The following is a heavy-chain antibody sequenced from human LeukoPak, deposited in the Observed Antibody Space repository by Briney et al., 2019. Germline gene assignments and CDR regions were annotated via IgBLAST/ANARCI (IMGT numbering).Heavy chain of an antibody. J-gene: IGHJ4*02. D-gene: IGHD1-26*01. Sequence: GGSLRLSCAASGFTFSSYAMSWVRQAPGKGLEWVSSISSSSSYIYYADSVEGRFTISRDNSKNTLYLQMNSLRAEDTAVYYCARDLGATRNWGQGTLVTVSS. V-gene: IGHV3-21*04. CDR2: ISSSSSYI. CDR1: GFTFSSYA. CDR3: ARDLGATRN.